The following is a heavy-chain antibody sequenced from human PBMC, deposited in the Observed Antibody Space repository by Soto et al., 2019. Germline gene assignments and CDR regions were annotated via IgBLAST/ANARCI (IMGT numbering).Heavy chain of an antibody. V-gene: IGHV4-30-4*08. J-gene: IGHJ6*02. CDR1: GGSVNSGEHY. Sequence: TLSLTCSVTGGSVNSGEHYWSWIRQPPWKGLEWIGNVRNNGVTSYNPALRSRLALSVDRPKNQFTLALRSVTAADTAIYYCVREDRRLNHRVWGQGTTVAVYS. CDR2: VRNNGVT. CDR3: VREDRRLNHRV.